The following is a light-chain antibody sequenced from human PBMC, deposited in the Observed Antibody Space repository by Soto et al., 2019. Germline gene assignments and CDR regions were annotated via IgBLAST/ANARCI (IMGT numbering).Light chain of an antibody. CDR3: CSYAGSPSYV. CDR1: SSVVGTYNY. CDR2: DVS. V-gene: IGLV2-11*01. Sequence: QSALTQPRSVSGSLGQSVTIACTGTSSVVGTYNYVSWYQQHPGKAPNVMVDDVSERPSGVPDRFSGSKSGNTASLTISGPQAEDEADYYFCSYAGSPSYVLGTGTK. J-gene: IGLJ1*01.